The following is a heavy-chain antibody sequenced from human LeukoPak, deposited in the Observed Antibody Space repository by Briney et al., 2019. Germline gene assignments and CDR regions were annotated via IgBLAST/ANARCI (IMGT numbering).Heavy chain of an antibody. V-gene: IGHV1-8*01. CDR3: ARKDYYYYGMDV. Sequence: EASVKVSCKASGYTFTNYDINWVRQATGQGLEWLGWMNPNTGNTGYAHKFQGRVTMTRDTSISTAYMELSRLRSDDTAVYYCARKDYYYYGMDVWGQGTTVTVSS. CDR1: GYTFTNYD. CDR2: MNPNTGNT. J-gene: IGHJ6*02.